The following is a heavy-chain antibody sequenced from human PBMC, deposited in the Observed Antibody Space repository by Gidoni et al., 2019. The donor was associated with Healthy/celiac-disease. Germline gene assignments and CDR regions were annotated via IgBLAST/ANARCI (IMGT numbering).Heavy chain of an antibody. CDR2: ISSSSSTI. CDR1: GFTFSSYS. Sequence: EVQLVESGGGLVQPGGSLRLSCAASGFTFSSYSMNWVRQAPGKGLEWVSYISSSSSTIYYADSVKGRFTISRDNAKNSLYLQMNSLRDEDTAVYYCARALIAAAGPTPRDYWGQGTLVTVSS. V-gene: IGHV3-48*02. J-gene: IGHJ4*02. CDR3: ARALIAAAGPTPRDY. D-gene: IGHD6-13*01.